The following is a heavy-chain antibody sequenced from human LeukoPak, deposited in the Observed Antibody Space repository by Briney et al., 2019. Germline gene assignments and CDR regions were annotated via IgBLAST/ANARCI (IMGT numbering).Heavy chain of an antibody. Sequence: SETLSLTCTVSGGSVNSGRYYWTWIRQPAGKGLEWIGRLYTNDNTNYNPSLESRVFISLDTSKSQFYLQLTSVTAADTAVYFCARGVVTDDYYMDVWGKGTTVTVSS. CDR2: LYTNDNT. CDR3: ARGVVTDDYYMDV. J-gene: IGHJ6*03. D-gene: IGHD2-21*02. CDR1: GGSVNSGRYY. V-gene: IGHV4-61*02.